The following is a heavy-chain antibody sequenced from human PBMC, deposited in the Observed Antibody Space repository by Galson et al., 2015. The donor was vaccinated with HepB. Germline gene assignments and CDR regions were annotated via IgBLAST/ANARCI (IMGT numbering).Heavy chain of an antibody. J-gene: IGHJ4*02. D-gene: IGHD6-19*01. CDR1: GFAFSSYE. CDR3: AKGKFEGSTSGWYGDY. CDR2: ISSSGTTI. Sequence: SLRLSCAASGFAFSSYEMSWVRQAPGKGLECVSYISSSGTTIYYADSVKGRFTISRDNAKNSLYLQLNSLRAEDTAVYYCAKGKFEGSTSGWYGDYWGQGTLVTVSS. V-gene: IGHV3-48*03.